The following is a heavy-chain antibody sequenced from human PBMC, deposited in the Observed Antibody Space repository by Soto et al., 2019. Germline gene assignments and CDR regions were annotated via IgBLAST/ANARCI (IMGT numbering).Heavy chain of an antibody. V-gene: IGHV1-8*01. CDR1: GYTFTSYD. D-gene: IGHD1-1*01. Sequence: QVQLVQSGAEVKKPGASVKVSCKASGYTFTSYDINWVRQATGQGLEWMGWMNPNSGNTGYAQKFQGRVTMTRNTSISTGYTALSSLRSEDTAVYHCARTLSCDNVDYWGQGTLVTVSS. CDR2: MNPNSGNT. CDR3: ARTLSCDNVDY. J-gene: IGHJ4*02.